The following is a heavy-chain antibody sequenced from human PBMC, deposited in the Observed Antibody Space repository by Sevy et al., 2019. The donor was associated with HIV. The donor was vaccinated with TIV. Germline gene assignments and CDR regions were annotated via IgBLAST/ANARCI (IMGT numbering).Heavy chain of an antibody. CDR1: GFTFSSYA. D-gene: IGHD2-15*01. CDR2: ISYDGSNK. J-gene: IGHJ5*02. Sequence: GGSLRLSCAASGFTFSSYAMHWVRQAPGKGLEWVAVISYDGSNKYYADSVKGRFTISIDNSKNTLYLQMNSLRAEDTAVYYCARDRGGRFDPWGQGTLVTVSS. V-gene: IGHV3-30-3*01. CDR3: ARDRGGRFDP.